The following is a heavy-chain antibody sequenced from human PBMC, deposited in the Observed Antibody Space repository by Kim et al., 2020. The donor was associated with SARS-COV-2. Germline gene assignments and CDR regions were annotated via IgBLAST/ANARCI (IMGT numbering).Heavy chain of an antibody. CDR3: ARPSYGSGTEGDY. V-gene: IGHV1-3*01. D-gene: IGHD3-10*01. Sequence: YSQKFQGTVTITRDTSASTAYMELSSLRSEDTAVYYCARPSYGSGTEGDYWGQGTLVTVSS. J-gene: IGHJ4*02.